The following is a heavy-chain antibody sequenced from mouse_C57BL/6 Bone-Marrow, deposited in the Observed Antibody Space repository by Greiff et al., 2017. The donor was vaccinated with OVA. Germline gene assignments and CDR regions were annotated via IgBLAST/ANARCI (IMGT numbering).Heavy chain of an antibody. Sequence: VQLQQSGPELVKPGASVQISCKASGYTFTDYYMNWVKQSHGKSLEWIGDINPNNGGTSYNQKFKGKATLTVDKSSSTAYMELRSLTSEDSAVYYCAREEGYDWYFDVWGTGTTVTVSS. V-gene: IGHV1-26*01. J-gene: IGHJ1*03. D-gene: IGHD2-2*01. CDR2: INPNNGGT. CDR3: AREEGYDWYFDV. CDR1: GYTFTDYY.